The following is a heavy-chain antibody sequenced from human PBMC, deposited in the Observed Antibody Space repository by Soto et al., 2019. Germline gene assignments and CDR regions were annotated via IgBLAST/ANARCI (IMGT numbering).Heavy chain of an antibody. Sequence: ASVKVSCKASGYTFTNYHIHWVRQAPGQGLEWMGIINPSGGSTSYAQKFQGRVTMTSDTSTSTVYMELSSLRSEDTAMYYCAIARVPGSLYYFDYWGQGTLVTVSS. CDR1: GYTFTNYH. CDR2: INPSGGST. CDR3: AIARVPGSLYYFDY. J-gene: IGHJ4*02. V-gene: IGHV1-46*01.